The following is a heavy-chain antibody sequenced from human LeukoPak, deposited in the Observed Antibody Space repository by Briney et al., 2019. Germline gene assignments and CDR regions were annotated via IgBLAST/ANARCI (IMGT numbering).Heavy chain of an antibody. Sequence: PGGSLRLSCAASGFIFTNYWLSWVRQAPGKGLEWVANIKQDGSAKYYVDSVKGRFTISRDNVRNSLSLQMNSLRVEDTAVYYCARARLYGEYDDYWGQGTLVTVSS. CDR3: ARARLYGEYDDY. V-gene: IGHV3-7*01. CDR2: IKQDGSAK. CDR1: GFIFTNYW. D-gene: IGHD4-17*01. J-gene: IGHJ4*02.